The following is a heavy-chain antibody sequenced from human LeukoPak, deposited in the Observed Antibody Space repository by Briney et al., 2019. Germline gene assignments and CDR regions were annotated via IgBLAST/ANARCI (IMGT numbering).Heavy chain of an antibody. V-gene: IGHV4-4*07. CDR3: ARLITGTTTAFDI. CDR2: VYTSGST. J-gene: IGHJ3*02. D-gene: IGHD1-7*01. Sequence: SETLSLTCSVSGGSISGYYWTWIRQPAGKGLEWIGRVYTSGSTHYNPSLKTRLTMSVDTSKNRFSLKLSSVTAADTAVYYCARLITGTTTAFDIWGQGTMVTVSS. CDR1: GGSISGYY.